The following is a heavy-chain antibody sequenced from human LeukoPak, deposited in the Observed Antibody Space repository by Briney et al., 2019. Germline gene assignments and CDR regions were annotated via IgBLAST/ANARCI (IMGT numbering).Heavy chain of an antibody. J-gene: IGHJ4*02. D-gene: IGHD5-24*01. Sequence: SETLSLTCTVSGGSISSSSYYWGWIRQPPGKGLEWIGSIYYSGSTYYNPSLKSRVTISVDTSKNQFSLKLSSVTAADTAVYYCARSRRMALTGCFDYWGQGTLVTVSS. CDR2: IYYSGST. V-gene: IGHV4-39*01. CDR3: ARSRRMALTGCFDY. CDR1: GGSISSSSYY.